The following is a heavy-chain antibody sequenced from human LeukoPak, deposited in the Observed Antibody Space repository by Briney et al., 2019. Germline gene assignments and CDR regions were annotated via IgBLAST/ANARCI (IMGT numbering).Heavy chain of an antibody. V-gene: IGHV3-11*05. D-gene: IGHD1-26*01. CDR1: GFTFSDYY. Sequence: GSLRLSCAASGFTFSDYYMSWIRQAPGKGLEWVAYISSSSSYTDYADSVKARFTISRDNAKNSLYLQMNSLRAEDTAVYYCARDLPTGTYRAYFDNWGQGTLVTVSS. CDR2: ISSSSSYT. J-gene: IGHJ4*02. CDR3: ARDLPTGTYRAYFDN.